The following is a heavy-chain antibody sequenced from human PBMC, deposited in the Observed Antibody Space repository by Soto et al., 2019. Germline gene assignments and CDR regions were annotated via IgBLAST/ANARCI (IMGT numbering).Heavy chain of an antibody. CDR3: ARVYCSSTSCYELDAFDI. CDR1: GFTFSSYS. V-gene: IGHV3-21*01. Sequence: GGSLRLSCAASGFTFSSYSMNWVRQAPGKGLEWVSSISSSSSYIYYADSVKGRFTISRDNAKNSLYLQMNSLRAEDTAVYYCARVYCSSTSCYELDAFDIWGQGTMVTVSS. J-gene: IGHJ3*02. CDR2: ISSSSSYI. D-gene: IGHD2-2*01.